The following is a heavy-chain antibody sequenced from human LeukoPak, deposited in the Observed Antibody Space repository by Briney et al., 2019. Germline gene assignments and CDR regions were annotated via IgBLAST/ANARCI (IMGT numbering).Heavy chain of an antibody. CDR3: ARALVLRYFDWLPYQYYFDY. CDR1: GYTFTGYY. J-gene: IGHJ4*02. D-gene: IGHD3-9*01. Sequence: ASVKVSYKASGYTFTGYYMHWVRQAPGQGLEWMGWTNPNSGATNYAQKFQGRVTMTRDTSISTAYMELSRLRSDDTAVYYCARALVLRYFDWLPYQYYFDYWGQGTLVTVSS. CDR2: TNPNSGAT. V-gene: IGHV1-2*02.